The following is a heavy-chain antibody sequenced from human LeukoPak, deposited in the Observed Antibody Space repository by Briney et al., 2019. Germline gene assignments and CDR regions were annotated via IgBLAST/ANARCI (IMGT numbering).Heavy chain of an antibody. V-gene: IGHV4-34*01. CDR1: GGSFSGYY. CDR2: INHSGST. D-gene: IGHD2-2*01. CDR3: ARCSSTSCYERFDP. J-gene: IGHJ5*02. Sequence: SETLSLTCAVYGGSFSGYYWSWIRQPPGKGLEWIGEINHSGSTNYNPSLKSRVTISVDTSKNQFSLKLSSVAAADTAVYYCARCSSTSCYERFDPWGQGTLVTVSS.